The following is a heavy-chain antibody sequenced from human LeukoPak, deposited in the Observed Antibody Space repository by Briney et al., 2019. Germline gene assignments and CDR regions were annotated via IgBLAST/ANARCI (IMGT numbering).Heavy chain of an antibody. CDR1: GFTLSNYS. Sequence: PGGSLRLSCAVSGFTLSNYSMNWVRQAPGKGLEWISYISGSGFTIHYADSVKGRFTISRDNAKNSLYLQMNSLRAEDTAVYYCAKGRSYYDFWSGDDYWGQGTLVTVSS. CDR2: ISGSGFTI. J-gene: IGHJ4*02. D-gene: IGHD3-3*01. CDR3: AKGRSYYDFWSGDDY. V-gene: IGHV3-48*01.